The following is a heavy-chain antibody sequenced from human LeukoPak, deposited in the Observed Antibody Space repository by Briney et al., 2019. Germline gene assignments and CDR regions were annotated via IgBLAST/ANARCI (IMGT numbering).Heavy chain of an antibody. CDR1: ALTFSYYS. Sequence: GGSLRLSCAASALTFSYYSMNWVRQAPGKGLEWVSYISSKSSTIYYADSVKGRFTISRDNSKNTLYLQMNSLRAEDTAVYYCARVRVGYSYGNPVDYWGQGTLVTVSS. D-gene: IGHD5-18*01. V-gene: IGHV3-48*01. J-gene: IGHJ4*02. CDR2: ISSKSSTI. CDR3: ARVRVGYSYGNPVDY.